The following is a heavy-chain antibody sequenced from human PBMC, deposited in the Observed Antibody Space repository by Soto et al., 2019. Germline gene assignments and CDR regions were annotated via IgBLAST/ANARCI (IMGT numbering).Heavy chain of an antibody. CDR2: IIPIFGTA. J-gene: IGHJ4*02. D-gene: IGHD2-15*01. CDR3: AGAPFDLGYCSGGSCLRGLSFGY. CDR1: GGTFSSYA. V-gene: IGHV1-69*12. Sequence: QVQLVQSGAEVKKPGSSVKVSCKASGGTFSSYAISWVRQAPGQGLEWMGGIIPIFGTANYVQKFQGRVTITADESTSTCYMVLSGLRSEGAAVYYCAGAPFDLGYCSGGSCLRGLSFGYGGQGTLVTVSS.